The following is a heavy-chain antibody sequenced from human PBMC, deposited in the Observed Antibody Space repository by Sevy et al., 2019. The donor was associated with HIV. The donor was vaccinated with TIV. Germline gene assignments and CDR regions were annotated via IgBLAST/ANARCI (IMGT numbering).Heavy chain of an antibody. Sequence: GGSLRLSCAASGFTFSRNWMTWVRQAPGKGLEWVANIKEDGSEKYYVDSVKGRFTISRDNAKNSLYLQMDSLRADDTAMYFCASTPGTIAAAVYFFDYWGQGTLVTVST. CDR3: ASTPGTIAAAVYFFDY. J-gene: IGHJ4*02. CDR2: IKEDGSEK. CDR1: GFTFSRNW. V-gene: IGHV3-7*01. D-gene: IGHD6-13*01.